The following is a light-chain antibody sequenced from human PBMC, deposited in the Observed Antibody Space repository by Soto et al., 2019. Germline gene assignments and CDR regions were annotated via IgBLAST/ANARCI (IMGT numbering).Light chain of an antibody. V-gene: IGLV2-14*01. J-gene: IGLJ2*01. CDR2: DVS. Sequence: QSALTQPASVSGSPGQSITISCTGTSSDVGGYKYVSWYQQHPGKAPKLMIYDVSNRPSGVSNRFSGSKSGNTASLTISGLQAEDEADYYCSSYTSSSTLDVVFGGGTTLTVL. CDR3: SSYTSSSTLDVV. CDR1: SSDVGGYKY.